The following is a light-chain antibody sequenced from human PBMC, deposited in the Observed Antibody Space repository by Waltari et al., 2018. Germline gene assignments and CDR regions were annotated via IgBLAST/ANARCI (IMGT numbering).Light chain of an antibody. V-gene: IGKV3-15*01. Sequence: EIVMTQSPATLSVFPGERATLSCRASQSIRSNLAWYQHKPGQAPRLLIYGASTRATGIPARFSGSGSGTEFTLTFSSLQSEDFAVYFCQQYDNWLGTFGQGTKVEIK. CDR1: QSIRSN. J-gene: IGKJ1*01. CDR2: GAS. CDR3: QQYDNWLGT.